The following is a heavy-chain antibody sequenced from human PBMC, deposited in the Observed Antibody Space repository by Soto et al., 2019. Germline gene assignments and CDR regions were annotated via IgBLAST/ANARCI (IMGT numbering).Heavy chain of an antibody. D-gene: IGHD2-15*01. Sequence: EVQLLESGGGLVQPGGSLRLSCAASGFTFSSYAMSWVRQAPGKGLEWVSAISGSGGSTCYADSVKGRFTISRDNSKNTLYLQMNSLRAEDTAVYYCAKVSLAVVVVAALDYWGQGTLVTVSS. CDR3: AKVSLAVVVVAALDY. CDR2: ISGSGGST. J-gene: IGHJ4*02. CDR1: GFTFSSYA. V-gene: IGHV3-23*01.